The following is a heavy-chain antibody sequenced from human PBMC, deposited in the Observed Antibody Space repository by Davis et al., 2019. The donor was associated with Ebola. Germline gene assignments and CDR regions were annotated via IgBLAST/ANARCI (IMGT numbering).Heavy chain of an antibody. D-gene: IGHD4-23*01. Sequence: GGSLRLSCAASGFTFSSYGMHWVRQAPGKGLEWVAVISYDGSNKYYADSVKGRFTISRDNSKNTLYLQMNSLRAEDTAVYYCTGGNSPDYWGQGTLVTVSS. CDR2: ISYDGSNK. J-gene: IGHJ4*02. CDR3: TGGNSPDY. V-gene: IGHV3-30*03. CDR1: GFTFSSYG.